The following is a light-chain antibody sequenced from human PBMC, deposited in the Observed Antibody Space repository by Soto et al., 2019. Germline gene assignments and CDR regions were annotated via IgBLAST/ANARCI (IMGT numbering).Light chain of an antibody. V-gene: IGKV3-15*01. J-gene: IGKJ1*01. CDR1: QSVSSN. CDR2: GAS. Sequence: EIVMTQSPATLSVSPGERATLSCRASQSVSSNLAWYQQKPGQAPRLLIYGASTRATGIPARFSGSGSGTEFTLTISSLQSEDSAFYYCQQYNNLPPTFGQETKVDNK. CDR3: QQYNNLPPT.